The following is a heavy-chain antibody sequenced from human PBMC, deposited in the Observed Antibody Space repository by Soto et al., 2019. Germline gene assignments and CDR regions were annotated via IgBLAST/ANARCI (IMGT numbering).Heavy chain of an antibody. CDR1: GGSISSYY. D-gene: IGHD6-19*01. Sequence: SETLSLTCTVFGGSISSYYWSWIRQPPGKGLKWIGYIYYSGSTNYNPSLKSRVTISVDTSKTQFSLKLSSVTAADTVVYCWAGGSSGWYGPYIDGWGQGTLVTVS. J-gene: IGHJ4*02. CDR2: IYYSGST. V-gene: IGHV4-59*01. CDR3: AGGSSGWYGPYIDG.